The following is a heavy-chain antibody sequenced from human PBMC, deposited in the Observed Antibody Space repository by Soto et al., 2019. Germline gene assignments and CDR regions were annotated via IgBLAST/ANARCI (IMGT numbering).Heavy chain of an antibody. Sequence: SETLSLTCTVSGGSISSGGYYWSWIRQHPGKGLEWIGYIYYSGSTYYNPSLKSRVTISVDTSKNQFSLKLSSVTAADTAVYYCARGMARRINHFDYRAQGTLVTVSS. CDR3: ARGMARRINHFDY. CDR1: GGSISSGGYY. J-gene: IGHJ4*02. CDR2: IYYSGST. V-gene: IGHV4-31*03.